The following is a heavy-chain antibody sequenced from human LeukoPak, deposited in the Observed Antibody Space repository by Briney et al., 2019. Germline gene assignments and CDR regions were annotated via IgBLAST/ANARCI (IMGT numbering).Heavy chain of an antibody. CDR1: GFTFSDYY. CDR3: ARAYYGLYYYYYYMDV. J-gene: IGHJ6*03. V-gene: IGHV3-11*01. Sequence: KPGGSLRLSCAASGFTFSDYYMSWIRQAPGKGLEWVSYISSSGSTIYYADSVKGRFTISRDNAKNSLYLQMNSLRAEDTAVYYCARAYYGLYYYYYYMDVWGKGTTVTISS. D-gene: IGHD3-10*01. CDR2: ISSSGSTI.